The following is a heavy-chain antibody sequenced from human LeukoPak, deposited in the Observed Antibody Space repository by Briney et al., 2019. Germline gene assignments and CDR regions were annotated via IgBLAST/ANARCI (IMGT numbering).Heavy chain of an antibody. J-gene: IGHJ4*02. CDR1: GFTFSNAW. CDR2: IKSKTDGGTT. D-gene: IGHD1-26*01. Sequence: GGSLRLSCAASGFTFSNAWMSWVRQAPGKGLEWVGRIKSKTDGGTTDYAAPVKGRFTISRDDSKNTLYLQMNSLKTEDTAVYYCTTETVGATGFDYWGQGTLVTVSS. V-gene: IGHV3-15*01. CDR3: TTETVGATGFDY.